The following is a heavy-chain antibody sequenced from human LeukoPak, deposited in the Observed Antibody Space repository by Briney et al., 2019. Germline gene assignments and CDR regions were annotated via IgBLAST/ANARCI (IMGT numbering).Heavy chain of an antibody. CDR1: GFTFSTYW. CDR3: TRVGYIDEGIDY. D-gene: IGHD5-24*01. CDR2: IKQDGSKK. J-gene: IGHJ4*02. Sequence: PGGSLRLSCSASGFTFSTYWMSWVRQAPGKGLEWVANIKQDGSKKSYVDSVKGRFTISRDNAKNSLYLQMNSLRAVDTAIYYCTRVGYIDEGIDYWGQGTLVTVSS. V-gene: IGHV3-7*04.